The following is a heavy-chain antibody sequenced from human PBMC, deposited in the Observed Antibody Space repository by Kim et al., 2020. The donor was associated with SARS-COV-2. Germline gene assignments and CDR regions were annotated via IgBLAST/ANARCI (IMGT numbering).Heavy chain of an antibody. CDR3: ARDPRLGGGFEDYLSYY. CDR2: ISATGRAA. CDR1: GFSLSDFY. D-gene: IGHD5-12*01. Sequence: GGSLRLSCAGSGFSLSDFYINWIRQAPGKGLEWVSYISATGRAAYNADSVKGRFTITRDNANSSVHLQMNSLRAEDTAVYFCARDPRLGGGFEDYLSYY. V-gene: IGHV3-11*01. J-gene: IGHJ6*03.